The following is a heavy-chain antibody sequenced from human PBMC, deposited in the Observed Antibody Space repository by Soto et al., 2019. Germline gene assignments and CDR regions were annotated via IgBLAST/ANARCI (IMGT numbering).Heavy chain of an antibody. CDR3: ESHVNWKYGDDSFDI. CDR2: IHYRGQI. CDR1: GGSLSSNDYF. D-gene: IGHD1-20*01. Sequence: SETLSLTCTISGGSLSSNDYFWGWIRQPPGKGLEWLGTIHYRGQISYSPSLESRVTISVDTSENQFSLMLGSVTAADTAFYFCESHVNWKYGDDSFDIWGQGTMVTVS. V-gene: IGHV4-39*01. J-gene: IGHJ3*02.